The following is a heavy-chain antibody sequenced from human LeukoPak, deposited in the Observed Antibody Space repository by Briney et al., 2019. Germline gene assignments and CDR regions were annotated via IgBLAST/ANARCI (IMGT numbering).Heavy chain of an antibody. CDR1: GFTFSSYS. D-gene: IGHD3-22*01. V-gene: IGHV3-21*01. J-gene: IGHJ4*02. CDR3: ARGSYDSIPPFNY. CDR2: ISSSSSYI. Sequence: GGSLRLSCAASGFTFSSYSMNWVRQAPGKGLEWVSSISSSSSYIYYADSVKGRFTISRDSAKNSLYLQMNSLRAEDTAVYYCARGSYDSIPPFNYWGQGTLVTVSS.